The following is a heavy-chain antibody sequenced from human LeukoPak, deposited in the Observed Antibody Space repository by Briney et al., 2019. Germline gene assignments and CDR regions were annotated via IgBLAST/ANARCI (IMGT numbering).Heavy chain of an antibody. D-gene: IGHD6-19*01. V-gene: IGHV4-59*08. CDR2: VHYSGST. CDR1: GGTISSYY. Sequence: AETLSLTCTVSGGTISSYYWNWIRQPPGKGLEWIGYVHYSGSTKYNPSLKSRVTISVDTSKNQFSLKLSSVTAADTAVYYCARWYSSGWAFDYWGQGTLVTVSS. CDR3: ARWYSSGWAFDY. J-gene: IGHJ4*02.